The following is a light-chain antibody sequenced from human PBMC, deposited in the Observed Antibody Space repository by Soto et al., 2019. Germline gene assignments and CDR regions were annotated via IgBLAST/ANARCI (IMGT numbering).Light chain of an antibody. Sequence: VWTQSPATLSLSPGERATLSCRASQSVSSYLAWYQQKPGQAPRLLIYGASTRATGVTARFRGGGSGTEFTLTISSLQSEDSAVYYCQQYHKWPPITFGQGTRLEIK. CDR1: QSVSSY. CDR2: GAS. CDR3: QQYHKWPPIT. J-gene: IGKJ5*01. V-gene: IGKV3-15*01.